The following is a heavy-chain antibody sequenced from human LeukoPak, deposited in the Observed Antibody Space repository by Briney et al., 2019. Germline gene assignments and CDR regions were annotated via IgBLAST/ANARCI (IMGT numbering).Heavy chain of an antibody. J-gene: IGHJ4*02. CDR2: IRHDGNAK. Sequence: TGGSLRLSCAASGFAFSDFWMSWVRQAPGKGLEWVANIRHDGNAKNYVPSVRGRFTISRDNAKNSLYLQMNSLTVEDPAVYYCATSHDSAGNDWGQGTLVTVSS. V-gene: IGHV3-7*01. D-gene: IGHD2-15*01. CDR1: GFAFSDFW. CDR3: ATSHDSAGND.